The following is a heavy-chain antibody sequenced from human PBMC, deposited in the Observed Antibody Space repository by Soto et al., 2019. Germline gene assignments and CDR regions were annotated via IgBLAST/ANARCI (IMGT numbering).Heavy chain of an antibody. J-gene: IGHJ5*02. V-gene: IGHV4-59*08. CDR3: ARRIVATETFDP. D-gene: IGHD5-12*01. Sequence: PSETLSLTCTVSGGSISTYYWSWIRQPPGKGLEWIGYIYYSGSTKYNPSLNSRVTISVDTSKNQFSLTVTSVTAADTAVYYCARRIVATETFDPWGQGTLVTVSS. CDR1: GGSISTYY. CDR2: IYYSGST.